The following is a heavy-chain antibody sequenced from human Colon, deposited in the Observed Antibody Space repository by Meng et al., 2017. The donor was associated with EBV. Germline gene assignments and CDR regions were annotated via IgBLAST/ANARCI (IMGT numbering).Heavy chain of an antibody. CDR2: IYHSGST. Sequence: ESGPCQVKPSGNLYLICAVSGASIGSSYWWTWVRQPPEKGLEWSGEIYHSGSTNYNPSLKSRLTLSVDKSKSQFSLELISVTAADTAVYYCARGRRFGSGRYALDYWGQGTLVTVSS. J-gene: IGHJ4*02. V-gene: IGHV4-4*02. CDR3: ARGRRFGSGRYALDY. D-gene: IGHD3-10*01. CDR1: GASIGSSYW.